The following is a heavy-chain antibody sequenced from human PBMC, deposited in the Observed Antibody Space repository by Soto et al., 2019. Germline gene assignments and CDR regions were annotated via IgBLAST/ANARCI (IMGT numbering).Heavy chain of an antibody. CDR2: IYYSGST. D-gene: IGHD5-18*01. CDR3: GRGDGDHHDGNGYLDRH. Sequence: SVTLSLTCSVSGGSINRGCYYWTGVRQHPGKGLEWIGYIYYSGSTYYNPSLKSRVTISVDTSKNQFSLKLSSVTAADTAVYNFGRGDGDHHDGNGYLDRHWGQATLVT. V-gene: IGHV4-31*03. CDR1: GGSINRGCYY. J-gene: IGHJ4*02.